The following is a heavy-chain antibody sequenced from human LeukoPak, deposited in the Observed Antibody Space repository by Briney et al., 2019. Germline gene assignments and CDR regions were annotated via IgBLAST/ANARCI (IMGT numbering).Heavy chain of an antibody. CDR3: ARAPSAGSYSFYYFGY. CDR2: IYTSGST. CDR1: GGSISSYY. V-gene: IGHV4-4*07. D-gene: IGHD3-10*01. Sequence: SEALSLTCTVSGGSISSYYWSWIRQPAGKGLEWIGRIYTSGSTNYNPSLKSRVTMSVDTSKNQSSLKLSSVTAADTAVYYCARAPSAGSYSFYYFGYWGQGTLVTVSS. J-gene: IGHJ4*02.